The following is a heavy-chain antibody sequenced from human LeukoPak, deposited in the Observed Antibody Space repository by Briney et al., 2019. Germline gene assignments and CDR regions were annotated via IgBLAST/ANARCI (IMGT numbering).Heavy chain of an antibody. J-gene: IGHJ4*02. CDR3: ARDYSYGSGSYYNRFDN. CDR1: GFTFNNYA. V-gene: IGHV3-30*03. Sequence: GRSLRLSCAASGFTFNNYAMHWVRQAPGEGLEWVALISSDESNKYYADSVKGRFTISRDNSMNTLYLQMNSLRADDTAVYYCARDYSYGSGSYYNRFDNWGQGTLVTVSS. CDR2: ISSDESNK. D-gene: IGHD3-10*01.